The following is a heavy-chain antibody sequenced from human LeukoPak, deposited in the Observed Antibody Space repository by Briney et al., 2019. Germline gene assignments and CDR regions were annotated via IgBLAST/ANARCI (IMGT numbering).Heavy chain of an antibody. D-gene: IGHD3-10*01. CDR3: AKTSAGIRGGYFDY. Sequence: GGSLRLSCAASGFTFSSYAMSWVRQAPGKGLEWVSLINDSGGNTYYADSVKGRFTISRDNSKNTLFLQMSSLRAEDTAVYYCAKTSAGIRGGYFDYWGQGTLVAVSS. CDR1: GFTFSSYA. V-gene: IGHV3-23*01. J-gene: IGHJ4*02. CDR2: INDSGGNT.